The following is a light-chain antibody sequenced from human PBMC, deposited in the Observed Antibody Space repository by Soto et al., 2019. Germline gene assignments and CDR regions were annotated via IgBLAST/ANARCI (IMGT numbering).Light chain of an antibody. CDR2: DAS. CDR1: QSISRW. V-gene: IGKV1-5*01. CDR3: QQYNSYSTWT. J-gene: IGKJ1*01. Sequence: DIQMTQSPSTLSASVGDRVTITCRASQSISRWLAWYQQRPGKAPKILIFDASTLKSGVPSRFSGSGSGTEFTLTISSLQPDDFATYYCQQYNSYSTWTFGQGTAVEVK.